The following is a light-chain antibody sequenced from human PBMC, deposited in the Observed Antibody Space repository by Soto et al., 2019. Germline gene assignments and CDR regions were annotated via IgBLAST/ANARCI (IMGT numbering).Light chain of an antibody. CDR3: QAYDNSMSGSGV. V-gene: IGLV1-40*01. J-gene: IGLJ1*01. Sequence: QSVLTQPPSVSGAPGQRVTISCTGSSSNIGAGYDVHWYQQVPGTAPKLLIYGNSNRPSGVPDRFSCSKSGASAFLAITGLQAEDEAEYYCQAYDNSMSGSGVFGTGTKLTVL. CDR1: SSNIGAGYD. CDR2: GNS.